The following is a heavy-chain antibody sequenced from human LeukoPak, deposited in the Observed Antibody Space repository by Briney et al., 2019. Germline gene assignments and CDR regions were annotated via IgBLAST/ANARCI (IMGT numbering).Heavy chain of an antibody. CDR1: GGSSSSSSYY. Sequence: PSQTLSLTCTVSGGSSSSSSYYWGWIRQPPGKGLEWIGSIYYSGSTYYNSSLKSRVTISVDTSRNQFSLKLSSVTAADTALYHCARLFRGVGYWGQGTLVTVSS. V-gene: IGHV4-39*01. CDR2: IYYSGST. D-gene: IGHD3-16*01. CDR3: ARLFRGVGY. J-gene: IGHJ4*02.